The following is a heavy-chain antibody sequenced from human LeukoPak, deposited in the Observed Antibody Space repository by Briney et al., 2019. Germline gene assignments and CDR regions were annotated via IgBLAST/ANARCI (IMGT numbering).Heavy chain of an antibody. D-gene: IGHD3-22*01. CDR1: GFTFNIYS. CDR3: AKDRPNYYETNGHYYRRDGDY. CDR2: ITSGGDNT. V-gene: IGHV3-23*01. J-gene: IGHJ4*02. Sequence: GGSLRLSCAASGFTFNIYSMSWVRQAPGKGLEWVSSITSGGDNTYSEDSVKGRFIISRDNSRNTLYLQMNSLRAEDTAIYYCAKDRPNYYETNGHYYRRDGDYWGQGTLVTVSP.